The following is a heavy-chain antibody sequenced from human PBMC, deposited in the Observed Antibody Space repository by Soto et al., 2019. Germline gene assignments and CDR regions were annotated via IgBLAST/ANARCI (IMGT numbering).Heavy chain of an antibody. Sequence: SETLSLTCTVSGGSISSGDYYWSWIRQPPGKGLEWIGYIYYSGSTYYNPSLKSRVTISVDTSKNQFSLKLSSVTAADTAVYYCARSYYYDSSGSHIDYWGQGTLVTVSS. J-gene: IGHJ4*02. V-gene: IGHV4-30-4*01. CDR3: ARSYYYDSSGSHIDY. D-gene: IGHD3-22*01. CDR1: GGSISSGDYY. CDR2: IYYSGST.